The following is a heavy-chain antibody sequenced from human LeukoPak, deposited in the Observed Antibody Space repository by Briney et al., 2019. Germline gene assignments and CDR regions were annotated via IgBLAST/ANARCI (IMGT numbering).Heavy chain of an antibody. CDR3: ARVTPSCSSTSCYLYYYGMDV. J-gene: IGHJ6*02. CDR2: ISSSGSYI. D-gene: IGHD2-2*01. Sequence: PGGSLRLSCAASGFTFSSYSMNWVRQAPGKGLEWVSSISSSGSYIYYADSVKGRFTISRDNAKNSLYLQMNSLRAEDTAVYYCARVTPSCSSTSCYLYYYGMDVWGQGTTVTVSS. CDR1: GFTFSSYS. V-gene: IGHV3-21*01.